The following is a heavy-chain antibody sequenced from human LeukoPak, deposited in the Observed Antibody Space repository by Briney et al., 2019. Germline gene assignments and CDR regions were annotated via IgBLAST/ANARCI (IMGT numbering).Heavy chain of an antibody. Sequence: GGSPRLSCAASGFPFSSRWMSWVRQAPGKGLEWVGNIQPDGNKEYPVDSVKGRFTISRDNARNSLFLQMNSLRVEDTAVYYCASQSYARFDPWGQGTLVTVSS. CDR2: IQPDGNKE. V-gene: IGHV3-7*01. J-gene: IGHJ5*02. CDR1: GFPFSSRW. D-gene: IGHD3-16*01. CDR3: ASQSYARFDP.